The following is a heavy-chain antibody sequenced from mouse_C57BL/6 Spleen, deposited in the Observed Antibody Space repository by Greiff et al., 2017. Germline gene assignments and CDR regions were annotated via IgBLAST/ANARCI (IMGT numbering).Heavy chain of an antibody. D-gene: IGHD2-3*01. CDR1: GYTFTSYW. CDR2: IDPSDSET. Sequence: QVQLKQPGAELVRPGSSVKLSCKASGYTFTSYWMHWVKQRPIQGLEWIGNIDPSDSETHYNQKFKDKATLTVDKSSSTAYMQLSSLTSEDSAVYYCAMGYDGYFDYWGQGTTLTVSS. CDR3: AMGYDGYFDY. J-gene: IGHJ2*01. V-gene: IGHV1-52*01.